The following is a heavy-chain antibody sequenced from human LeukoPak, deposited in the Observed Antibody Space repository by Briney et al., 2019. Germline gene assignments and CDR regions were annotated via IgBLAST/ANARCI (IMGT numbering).Heavy chain of an antibody. CDR3: ARHLVYGSGTQPYFDY. D-gene: IGHD3-10*01. J-gene: IGHJ4*02. Sequence: SETLSLTCTVSGGSISSYYWSWIRQPPGKGLEWIAYVYNSGSTNYNPSLKSRVTISVDTSKTQFSLDLFTVTAADTAVYYCARHLVYGSGTQPYFDYWGQGTLVTVSS. CDR2: VYNSGST. CDR1: GGSISSYY. V-gene: IGHV4-59*08.